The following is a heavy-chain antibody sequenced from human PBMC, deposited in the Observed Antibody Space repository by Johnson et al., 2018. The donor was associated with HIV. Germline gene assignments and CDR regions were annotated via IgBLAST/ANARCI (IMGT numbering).Heavy chain of an antibody. J-gene: IGHJ3*02. D-gene: IGHD5/OR15-5a*01. CDR3: ARDQGVWRVVVFDDAFDI. Sequence: QVQLVESVGGLVKPGGSLRLSCAASRLIFSDYFMSWIRQAPVKGLEWVASISGSGSARYYADSVKGRFTISRDNARTSLYLQMNSLRAEDTAVYYCARDQGVWRVVVFDDAFDIWGQGTMVTVSS. CDR1: RLIFSDYF. V-gene: IGHV3-11*04. CDR2: ISGSGSAR.